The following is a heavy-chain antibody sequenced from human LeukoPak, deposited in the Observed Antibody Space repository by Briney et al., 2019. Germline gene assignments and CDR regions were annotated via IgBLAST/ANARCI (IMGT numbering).Heavy chain of an antibody. CDR1: GGSISSSSYY. CDR3: ARLKYYYGSGSWDQPFDY. J-gene: IGHJ4*02. V-gene: IGHV4-39*01. D-gene: IGHD3-10*01. CDR2: IYYSGST. Sequence: SETLSLTCTVSGGSISSSSYYWGWIRQPPGTGLEWIGSIYYSGSTYYNPSLKSRVTISVDTSKNQFSLKLSSVTAADTAVYYCARLKYYYGSGSWDQPFDYWGQGTLVTVSS.